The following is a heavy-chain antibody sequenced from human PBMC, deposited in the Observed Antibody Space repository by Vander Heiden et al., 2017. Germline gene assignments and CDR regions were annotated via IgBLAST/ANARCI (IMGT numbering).Heavy chain of an antibody. CDR2: ISGSGGST. CDR3: AKVLVGATTDWYFDL. D-gene: IGHD1-26*01. V-gene: IGHV3-23*01. CDR1: GFTFRRYA. Sequence: EVQLLESGGGLVQPGGSLRLYCAASGFTFRRYAMSWVRQAPGKGLEWVSAISGSGGSTYYADSVKGRFTISRDNSKNTLYLQMNSLRAEDTAVYYCAKVLVGATTDWYFDLWGRGTLVTVSS. J-gene: IGHJ2*01.